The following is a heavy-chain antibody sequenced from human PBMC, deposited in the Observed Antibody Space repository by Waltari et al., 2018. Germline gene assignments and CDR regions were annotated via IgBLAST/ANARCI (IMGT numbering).Heavy chain of an antibody. CDR2: IYTSGST. CDR1: GGSISSYY. D-gene: IGHD6-13*01. V-gene: IGHV4-4*07. CDR3: ARGGGYSSSWYEGGYYYYYYGMDV. J-gene: IGHJ6*02. Sequence: QVQLQESGPGLVKPSETLSLTCTVPGGSISSYYWSWIRQPAGKGLEWIGRIYTSGSTNYNPSLKSRVTMSVDTSKNQFSLKLSSVTAADTAVYYCARGGGYSSSWYEGGYYYYYYGMDVWGQGTTVTVSS.